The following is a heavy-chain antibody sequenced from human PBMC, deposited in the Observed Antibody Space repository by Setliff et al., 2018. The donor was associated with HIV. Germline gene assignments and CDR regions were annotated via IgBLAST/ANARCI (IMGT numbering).Heavy chain of an antibody. V-gene: IGHV4-4*07. J-gene: IGHJ6*03. CDR3: AREIQFSATTYYYYYMDD. CDR1: GESFSAYY. D-gene: IGHD5-18*01. CDR2: IYASGRT. Sequence: SETLSLTCAVYGESFSAYYWSWIRQPAGKGLEWIGRIYASGRTNYNPSLKSRVTLSVDTSKNQFSLKVTSVTAADTAVYYCAREIQFSATTYYYYYMDDWGRGTTVTV.